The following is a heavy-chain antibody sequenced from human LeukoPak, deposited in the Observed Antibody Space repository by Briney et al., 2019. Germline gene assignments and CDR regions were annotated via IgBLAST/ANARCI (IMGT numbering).Heavy chain of an antibody. CDR2: ISAYNGNT. CDR1: GYTFTSYG. Sequence: AASVKVSCKASGYTFTSYGISWVRQAPGQGLEWMGWISAYNGNTNYAQKLQGRVTMTTDTSTSTAYMELRSLRSDDTAVYYCARVSAPIFGVPPPAADYWGQGTLVTVSS. CDR3: ARVSAPIFGVPPPAADY. D-gene: IGHD3-3*01. J-gene: IGHJ4*02. V-gene: IGHV1-18*01.